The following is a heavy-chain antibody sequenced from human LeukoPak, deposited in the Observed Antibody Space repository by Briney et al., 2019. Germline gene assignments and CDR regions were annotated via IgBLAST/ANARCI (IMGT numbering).Heavy chain of an antibody. CDR2: IYTSGST. Sequence: MASETLSLTCTVSGGSISSGSYYWSWIRQPAGKGLEWIGRIYTSGSTNYNPSLKSRVTISVDTSKNQFSLKLSSGTAADTAGYYCARAEWLYSSSFDYWGQGTLVTVSS. CDR3: ARAEWLYSSSFDY. V-gene: IGHV4-61*02. CDR1: GGSISSGSYY. D-gene: IGHD6-6*01. J-gene: IGHJ4*02.